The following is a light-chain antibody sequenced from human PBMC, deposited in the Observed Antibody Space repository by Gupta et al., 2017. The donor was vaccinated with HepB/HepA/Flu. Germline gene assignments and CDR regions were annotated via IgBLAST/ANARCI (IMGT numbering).Light chain of an antibody. CDR3: SSLTSSGTVV. Sequence: QSALTQPASVSGSPGQSITISCTGTSSDVGVYNYVSWYRQSPGKAPKLMIYDVSNRPSGVSDRFSGSKSSNTASLTISGLQAEEEADYYCSSLTSSGTVVFGGGTRLTVL. V-gene: IGLV2-14*01. J-gene: IGLJ2*01. CDR1: SSDVGVYNY. CDR2: DVS.